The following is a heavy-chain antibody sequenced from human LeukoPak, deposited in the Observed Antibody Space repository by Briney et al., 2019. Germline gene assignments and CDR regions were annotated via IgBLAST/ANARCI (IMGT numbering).Heavy chain of an antibody. Sequence: GESLKISCAASGFTFDDYAMHWVRQAPGKGLEWVSLISWDGGSTYYADSVKGRFTISRDNSKNSLYLQMNSLRAEDTALYYCAKDMVGMTGFFKGFDYWGQGTLVTVSS. CDR3: AKDMVGMTGFFKGFDY. D-gene: IGHD3-9*01. CDR2: ISWDGGST. J-gene: IGHJ4*02. V-gene: IGHV3-43D*04. CDR1: GFTFDDYA.